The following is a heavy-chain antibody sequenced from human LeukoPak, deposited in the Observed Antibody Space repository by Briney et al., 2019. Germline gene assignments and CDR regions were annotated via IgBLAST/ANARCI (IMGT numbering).Heavy chain of an antibody. CDR3: ARHRDDAVVGY. J-gene: IGHJ4*02. CDR2: IYPGDSDT. V-gene: IGHV5-51*01. D-gene: IGHD5-24*01. Sequence: PGESLKISCKGSGYKFTTDYIGWVRQMPGKGLEWMGIIYPGDSDTRYSPSFQGQVTISADKSISTAYLQWSSLKASDTAMYYCARHRDDAVVGYWGQGTLVTVSS. CDR1: GYKFTTDY.